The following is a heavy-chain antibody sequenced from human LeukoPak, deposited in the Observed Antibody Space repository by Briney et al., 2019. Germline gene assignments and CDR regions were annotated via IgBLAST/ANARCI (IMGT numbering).Heavy chain of an antibody. D-gene: IGHD6-13*01. V-gene: IGHV3-30*04. Sequence: GGSLRLSCAASGFTFSSYAMHWVRQAPGKGLEWVAVISYDGSNKYYADSVKGRFTISRDNSKNTLYLQMNSLRAEDTAVYYCATDLSYTSSWSDYWGQGTLVTVSS. J-gene: IGHJ4*02. CDR1: GFTFSSYA. CDR2: ISYDGSNK. CDR3: ATDLSYTSSWSDY.